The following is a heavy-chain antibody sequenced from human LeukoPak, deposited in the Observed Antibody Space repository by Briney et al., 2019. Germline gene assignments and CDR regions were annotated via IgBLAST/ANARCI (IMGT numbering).Heavy chain of an antibody. V-gene: IGHV4-34*01. CDR2: INHSGST. Sequence: PSETLSLTCAVYGGSFSGYYWSWIRQPPGKGLEWIGEINHSGSTNYNPSLKSRVTISVDTSKNQFSLKLSSVTAADTAVYYCARGSPHDYGDYGSAPRPRDWYFDLWGRGTLVTVSS. J-gene: IGHJ2*01. CDR3: ARGSPHDYGDYGSAPRPRDWYFDL. D-gene: IGHD4-17*01. CDR1: GGSFSGYY.